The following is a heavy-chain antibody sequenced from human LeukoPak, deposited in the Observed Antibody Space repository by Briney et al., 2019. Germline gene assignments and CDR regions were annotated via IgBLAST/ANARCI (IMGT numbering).Heavy chain of an antibody. V-gene: IGHV3-23*01. CDR3: AKDKAGSTAYYFDY. CDR2: IGGSGSGGDT. Sequence: GGSLRLSCAAFGFTFSSYAMTWVRQAPGKGLEWFSAIGGSGSGGDTYYADSVKGRFTISRDNSKNTLYLQMSSLRAEDTAVYYCAKDKAGSTAYYFDYWGQGTLVTVSS. CDR1: GFTFSSYA. J-gene: IGHJ4*02. D-gene: IGHD6-13*01.